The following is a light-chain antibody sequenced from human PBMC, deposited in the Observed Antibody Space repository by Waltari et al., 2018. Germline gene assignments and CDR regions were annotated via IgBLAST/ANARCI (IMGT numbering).Light chain of an antibody. CDR3: QQRINWPIT. J-gene: IGKJ4*01. CDR2: DAS. Sequence: EIVLTQSPATLSLSPGERATLSCWASQSVSSYLAWYQQKPGQAPRLLIYDASNRATGIPARFGGSGSGTDFTLTISSLEPEDFAVYYSQQRINWPITFGGGTKVEIK. V-gene: IGKV3-11*01. CDR1: QSVSSY.